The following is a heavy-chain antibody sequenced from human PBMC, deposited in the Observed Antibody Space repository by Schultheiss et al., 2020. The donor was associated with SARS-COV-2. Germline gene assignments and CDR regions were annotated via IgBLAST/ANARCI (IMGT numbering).Heavy chain of an antibody. Sequence: SETLSLTCAVSGYFISSGYYWGWIRQPPGKGLEWIGSIDHSGSTNYNPSLKSRVTISVDTSKNQFSLKLSSVTAADTAVYYCARAPDYGCNPFAYWGQGTLVTVSS. J-gene: IGHJ4*02. CDR3: ARAPDYGCNPFAY. D-gene: IGHD4-23*01. CDR1: GYFISSGYY. CDR2: IDHSGST. V-gene: IGHV4-38-2*01.